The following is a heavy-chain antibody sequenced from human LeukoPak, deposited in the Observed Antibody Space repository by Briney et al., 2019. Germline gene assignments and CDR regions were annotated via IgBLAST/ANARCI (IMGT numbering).Heavy chain of an antibody. Sequence: PGGSLRLSCAASGFTFGSYWMSWVRQAPGKGRGWVASIKQDGTEKYYVDSAKGRFTISRDNAKNSLYLQMNSLRAEDTAVYYCARGYCSGGSCYSAAEYWGQGTLVTVSS. J-gene: IGHJ4*02. CDR1: GFTFGSYW. V-gene: IGHV3-7*01. CDR2: IKQDGTEK. CDR3: ARGYCSGGSCYSAAEY. D-gene: IGHD2-15*01.